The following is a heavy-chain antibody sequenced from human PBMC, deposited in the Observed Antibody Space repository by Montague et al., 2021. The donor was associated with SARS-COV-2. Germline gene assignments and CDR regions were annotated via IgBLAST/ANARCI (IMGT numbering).Heavy chain of an antibody. CDR3: ARHETGDPPFGD. J-gene: IGHJ4*02. D-gene: IGHD7-27*01. CDR1: GGSIMKSDYY. V-gene: IGHV4-39*01. Sequence: SETLSLTCTVSGGSIMKSDYYWGWIRPAPGTGLEWIGSIYYSGRTIYTXXLKTRLSMSTDKSKNQFSLRLNSVTTADTSIYYCARHETGDPPFGDWGQGAHVTVSS. CDR2: IYYSGRT.